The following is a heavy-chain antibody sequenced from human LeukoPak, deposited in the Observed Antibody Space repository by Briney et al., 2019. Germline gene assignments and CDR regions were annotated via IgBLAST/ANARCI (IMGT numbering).Heavy chain of an antibody. CDR2: IKSKTDGGTT. D-gene: IGHD2-21*02. V-gene: IGHV3-15*01. J-gene: IGHJ4*02. CDR1: GFTFSNAW. CDR3: TTDLAYCGDDCYRHFDY. Sequence: GGSLRLCCAASGFTFSNAWMSWVRQAPGKGLEWVGRIKSKTDGGTTDYAAPVKGRFTISRDDSKNTLYLQMNSLKTEDTAVYYCTTDLAYCGDDCYRHFDYWGQGTLVTVSS.